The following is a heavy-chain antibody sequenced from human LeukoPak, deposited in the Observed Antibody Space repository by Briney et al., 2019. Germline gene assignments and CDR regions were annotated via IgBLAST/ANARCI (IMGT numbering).Heavy chain of an antibody. Sequence: GRSLRLSCAASGFTFSSYAMHWVRQAPGKGLEWVAVISYDGSNKYYADSVKGRFTISRDNSKNTLYLQMNSLRAEDTAVYYCAREAYGDYSGFDYWGQGTLVTVSS. D-gene: IGHD4-17*01. CDR1: GFTFSSYA. CDR2: ISYDGSNK. V-gene: IGHV3-30-3*01. CDR3: AREAYGDYSGFDY. J-gene: IGHJ4*02.